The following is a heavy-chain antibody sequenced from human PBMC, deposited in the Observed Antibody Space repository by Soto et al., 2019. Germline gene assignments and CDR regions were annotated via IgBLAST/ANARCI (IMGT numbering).Heavy chain of an antibody. D-gene: IGHD6-13*01. V-gene: IGHV3-23*01. CDR1: GFTFSSYA. Sequence: GGSLRLSCAASGFTFSSYAMSWVRQAPGKGLEWVSAISGSGGSTYYADSVKGRFTISRDNSKNTLYLQMNSLRAEDTAVYYCAKTLGQLVTRQLNWFDPWGQGTLVTVSS. CDR3: AKTLGQLVTRQLNWFDP. J-gene: IGHJ5*02. CDR2: ISGSGGST.